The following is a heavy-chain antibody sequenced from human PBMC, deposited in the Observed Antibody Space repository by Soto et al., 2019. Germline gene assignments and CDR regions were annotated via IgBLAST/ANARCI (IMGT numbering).Heavy chain of an antibody. D-gene: IGHD2-15*01. CDR3: ARELNCSGGRCYSVWFDP. J-gene: IGHJ5*02. CDR1: GGTFSSYT. CDR2: IIPILGIA. V-gene: IGHV1-69*04. Sequence: GASVQVSCKASGGTFSSYTSSWVRQAPGQGLEWMGSIIPILGIANYAQKFQGRVTITADKSTSTAYMELSSLRSEDTAVYYCARELNCSGGRCYSVWFDPWGQGPLVTVSS.